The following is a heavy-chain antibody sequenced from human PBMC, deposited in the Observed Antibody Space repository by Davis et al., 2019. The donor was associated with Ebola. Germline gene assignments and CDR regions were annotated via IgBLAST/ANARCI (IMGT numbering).Heavy chain of an antibody. Sequence: GGSLRLSCAASGLTFSSYSMNWVRQAPGKGLEWVSAISGSGGSTYYADSVKGRFTISRDNSKKTLYLQMNSLRAEDTAVSYCAKSGLSFGVVKYHYGMDVWGKGTTVTVSS. CDR3: AKSGLSFGVVKYHYGMDV. CDR1: GLTFSSYS. V-gene: IGHV3-23*01. J-gene: IGHJ6*04. D-gene: IGHD3-3*01. CDR2: ISGSGGST.